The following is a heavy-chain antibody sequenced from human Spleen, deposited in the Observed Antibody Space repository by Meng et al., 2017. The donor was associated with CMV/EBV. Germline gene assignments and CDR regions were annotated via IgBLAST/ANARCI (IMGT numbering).Heavy chain of an antibody. D-gene: IGHD3-3*01. J-gene: IGHJ4*02. CDR1: GFTFDSYE. CDR2: ISSSGSTR. V-gene: IGHV3-48*03. CDR3: ASHDFWSGNRDY. Sequence: GGSLRLSCAASGFTFDSYEMNWVRQAPGRGLEWVSYISSSGSTRYYADSVKGRFTISRDNAKNSLYLQMNSLRAEDTAVYYCASHDFWSGNRDYWGQGALVTVSS.